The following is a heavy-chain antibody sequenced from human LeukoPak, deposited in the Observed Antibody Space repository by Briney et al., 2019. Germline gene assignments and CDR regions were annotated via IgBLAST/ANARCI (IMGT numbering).Heavy chain of an antibody. CDR3: ASCPGRYDFWSGPNWYFDL. CDR2: IIPIFGTA. Sequence: GASVKVSCKASGYTFTGYYMHWVRQAPGQGLEWMGGIIPIFGTANYAQKFQGRVTITADESTSTAYMELSSLRSEDTAVYYCASCPGRYDFWSGPNWYFDLWGRGTLVTVSS. V-gene: IGHV1-69*13. D-gene: IGHD3-3*01. CDR1: GYTFTGYY. J-gene: IGHJ2*01.